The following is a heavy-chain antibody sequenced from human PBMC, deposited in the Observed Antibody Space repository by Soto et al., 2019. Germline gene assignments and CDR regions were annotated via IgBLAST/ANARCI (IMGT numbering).Heavy chain of an antibody. CDR3: GRDYHSGGAFDI. V-gene: IGHV4-59*12. CDR2: IYYRGST. CDR1: GGSMSSYY. J-gene: IGHJ3*02. Sequence: SETLSLTCTVSGGSMSSYYWSWIRQPPGKGLEWIGYIYYRGSTNYNPSLKSRVTISVDTSKNQFSLKLSSVTATDTGVYYCGRDYHSGGAFDIWGQGTMVT. D-gene: IGHD6-19*01.